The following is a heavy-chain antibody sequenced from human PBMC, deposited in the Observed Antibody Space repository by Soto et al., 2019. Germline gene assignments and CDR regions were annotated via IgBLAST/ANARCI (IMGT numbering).Heavy chain of an antibody. Sequence: VASVKVSCKATGYTFSAYTMNWVRQAPGQSPEWMGWINAGSGNTKYSQNFQGRGSITRDTSASTVYMELTGLTSEDTVVYYCARDTETLGPRANDALDIWGQGTMVTVSS. CDR3: ARDTETLGPRANDALDI. CDR1: GYTFSAYT. CDR2: INAGSGNT. D-gene: IGHD3-3*02. J-gene: IGHJ3*02. V-gene: IGHV1-3*01.